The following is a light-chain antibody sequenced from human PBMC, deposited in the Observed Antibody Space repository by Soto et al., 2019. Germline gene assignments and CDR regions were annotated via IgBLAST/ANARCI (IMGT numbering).Light chain of an antibody. V-gene: IGKV3-20*01. Sequence: VLAHPPWTLCCFGKECAARSCPSSQSVSSNYLAWYHHKPGLAPRLLIYHASIRATGIPDRFSGSGSGTDFTLTISSRVPEEPALHYCQEYGSPPRTCGEGTKVDIK. CDR2: HAS. CDR1: QSVSSNY. J-gene: IGKJ4*01. CDR3: QEYGSPPRT.